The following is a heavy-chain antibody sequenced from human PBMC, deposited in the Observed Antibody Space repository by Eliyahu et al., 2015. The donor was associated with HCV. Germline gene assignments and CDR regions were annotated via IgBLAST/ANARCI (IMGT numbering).Heavy chain of an antibody. J-gene: IGHJ4*02. CDR1: GXTFSDNW. CDR3: ARESGHSVIN. D-gene: IGHD3-16*02. Sequence: EVQLVXSGGGLVXPGGSXXXXCAASGXTFSDNWMTWVRQAPGKGLEWVAMMNLDGNKKYYVDSVKGRFTISRDNAKNSLFLQMDSLRAEDTAVYYCARESGHSVINWGQGALVTVSS. V-gene: IGHV3-7*01. CDR2: MNLDGNKK.